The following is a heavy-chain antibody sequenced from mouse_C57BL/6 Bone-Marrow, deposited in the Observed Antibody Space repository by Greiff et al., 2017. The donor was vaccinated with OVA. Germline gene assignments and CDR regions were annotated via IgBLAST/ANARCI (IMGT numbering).Heavy chain of an antibody. J-gene: IGHJ1*01. CDR2: IWSGGST. Sequence: VQLQQSGPGLVQPSQSLSITCTVSGFSLTSYGVHWVRQSPGKGLEWLGVIWSGGSTDYNAAFISRLSISKDNSKSQVFFKMNSLQADDTAIYYCAREGLYYGSSYVDWYFDVWGAGTTVTVSS. V-gene: IGHV2-2*01. CDR3: AREGLYYGSSYVDWYFDV. D-gene: IGHD1-1*01. CDR1: GFSLTSYG.